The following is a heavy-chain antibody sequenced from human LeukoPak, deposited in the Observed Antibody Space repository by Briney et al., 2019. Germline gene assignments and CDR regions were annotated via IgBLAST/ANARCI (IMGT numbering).Heavy chain of an antibody. V-gene: IGHV4-34*01. CDR3: ARDRKRGITMVRGVTSLDY. D-gene: IGHD3-10*01. CDR1: GGSFSGYY. Sequence: SETLSLTCAVYGGSFSGYYWSWIRQPPGKGLEWIGEINHGGSTNYNPSLKSRVTISVDKSKNQLSLKLSPVTAADTAVYYCARDRKRGITMVRGVTSLDYWGQGTLVTVSS. CDR2: INHGGST. J-gene: IGHJ4*02.